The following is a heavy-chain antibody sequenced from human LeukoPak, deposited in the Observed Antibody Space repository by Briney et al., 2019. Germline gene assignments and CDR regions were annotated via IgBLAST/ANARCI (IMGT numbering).Heavy chain of an antibody. CDR1: GFTFTSHN. CDR3: ARVELEAVSYGAADF. V-gene: IGHV3-21*01. Sequence: GGSLRLSCAASGFTFTSHNINWIRQAPGKGLGWVSSISSSSTYINYADSVKGRFTISRDNAQNSLYLQMNSLRPEDTAVYYCARVELEAVSYGAADFWGQGTLVTVSS. D-gene: IGHD1-26*01. J-gene: IGHJ4*02. CDR2: ISSSSTYI.